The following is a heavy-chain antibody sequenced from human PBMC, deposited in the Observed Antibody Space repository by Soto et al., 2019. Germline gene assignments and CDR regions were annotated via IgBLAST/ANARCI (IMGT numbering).Heavy chain of an antibody. V-gene: IGHV1-69*13. CDR2: IIPIFGTA. CDR1: GGTFSSYA. D-gene: IGHD6-13*01. Sequence: ASVKVSCKASGGTFSSYAISWVRQAPGQGLEWMGGIIPIFGTANYAQKFQGRVTITADESTSTAYMELSSLRSEDTAVYYCARVQIFTLGPTYSSSWPYYYYGMDVWGQGTTVTVSS. CDR3: ARVQIFTLGPTYSSSWPYYYYGMDV. J-gene: IGHJ6*02.